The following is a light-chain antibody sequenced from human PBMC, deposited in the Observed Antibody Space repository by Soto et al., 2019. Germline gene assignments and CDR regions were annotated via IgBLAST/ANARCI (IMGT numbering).Light chain of an antibody. V-gene: IGLV2-8*01. Sequence: QSALTQPPSASGSPGQSVTISCTGTSSDVGGYNSVSWYQQHPGKAPILTIYAVSERPSGVPDRFSGSKSGNTASLTVSGLQAEDEADYYCNSFAGSNNLSVFGTGTKGTVL. J-gene: IGLJ1*01. CDR1: SSDVGGYNS. CDR3: NSFAGSNNLSV. CDR2: AVS.